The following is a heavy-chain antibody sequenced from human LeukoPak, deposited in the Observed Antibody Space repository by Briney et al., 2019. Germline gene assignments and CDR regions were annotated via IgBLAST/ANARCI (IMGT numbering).Heavy chain of an antibody. CDR2: INHSGST. CDR1: GGSISGYY. Sequence: SEALSLTCTVFGGSISGYYWSWIRQPPGKGLEWIGEINHSGSTNDNPSLKNRLTISVDTSKNQFSLRLSSVTAADTAVYYCARSGHVVGRAFDIWGQGTMVTVSS. J-gene: IGHJ3*02. CDR3: ARSGHVVGRAFDI. V-gene: IGHV4-34*01. D-gene: IGHD2-21*01.